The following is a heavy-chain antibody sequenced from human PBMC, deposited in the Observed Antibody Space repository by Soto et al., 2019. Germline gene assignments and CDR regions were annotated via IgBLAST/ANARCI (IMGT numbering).Heavy chain of an antibody. D-gene: IGHD2-15*01. J-gene: IGHJ4*02. V-gene: IGHV4-34*01. CDR3: ARGRMYGYCSGGSCRGFFDY. CDR2: INHSGST. Sequence: QVQLQQWGAGLLKPSETLSLTCAVYGGSFSGYYWSWIRQPPGKGLEWIGEINHSGSTNYNPSLKSRVTISVDTSKNQFSLKLSSVTAAETAVYYCARGRMYGYCSGGSCRGFFDYWGQGTLVTVSS. CDR1: GGSFSGYY.